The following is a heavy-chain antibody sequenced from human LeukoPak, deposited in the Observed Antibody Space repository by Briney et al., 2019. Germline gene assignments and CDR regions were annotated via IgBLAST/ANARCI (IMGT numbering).Heavy chain of an antibody. CDR2: INHSGST. D-gene: IGHD2-2*01. Sequence: SETLSLTCAVYGGSFSGYYWSWIRQPPGKVLEWIGEINHSGSTNYNPSLKSRVTISVDTSKNQFSLKLSSVTAADTAVYYCARILWGYCSSTSCYRNYYYYMDVWGKGTTVTVSS. CDR3: ARILWGYCSSTSCYRNYYYYMDV. V-gene: IGHV4-34*01. CDR1: GGSFSGYY. J-gene: IGHJ6*03.